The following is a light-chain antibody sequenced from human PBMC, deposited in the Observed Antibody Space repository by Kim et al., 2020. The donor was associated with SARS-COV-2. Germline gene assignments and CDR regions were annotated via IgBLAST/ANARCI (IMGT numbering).Light chain of an antibody. J-gene: IGKJ5*01. CDR2: DAS. Sequence: PGERATRSCRASQSVSSYLAWYQQKPGQAPRLLIYDASNRATGIPARFGGSGSGTDFTLTISSLEPEDFAVYYCQQRSNFGQGTRLEIK. CDR3: QQRSN. CDR1: QSVSSY. V-gene: IGKV3-11*01.